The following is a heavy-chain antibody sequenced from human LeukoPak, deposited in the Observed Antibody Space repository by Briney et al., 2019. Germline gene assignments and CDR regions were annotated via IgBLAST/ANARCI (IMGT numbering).Heavy chain of an antibody. CDR2: IYYSGST. CDR3: ARHLPAPSYSSGWFNTFDY. CDR1: GGSISSSSYY. V-gene: IGHV4-39*01. D-gene: IGHD6-19*01. J-gene: IGHJ4*02. Sequence: SETLSLTCTVSGGSISSSSYYWGWIRQPPGTGLEWLGSIYYSGSTYYNPSLKSRVTISVDTSKNQFSLKLSSVTAADTAVYYCARHLPAPSYSSGWFNTFDYCGQGTLVTVSS.